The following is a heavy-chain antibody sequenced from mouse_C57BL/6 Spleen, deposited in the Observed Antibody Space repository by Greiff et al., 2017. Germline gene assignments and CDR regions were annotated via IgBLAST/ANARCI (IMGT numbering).Heavy chain of an antibody. Sequence: EVQGVESGGGLVQPKGSLKLSCAASGFTFNTYAMHWVRQAPGKGLEWVARIRSKSSNYATYYADSVKDRFTISRDDSQSMLYLQMNNLKTEDTAMYYCVREGVYYGLDWYFDVWGTGTTVTVSS. CDR3: VREGVYYGLDWYFDV. D-gene: IGHD2-1*01. CDR1: GFTFNTYA. J-gene: IGHJ1*03. CDR2: IRSKSSNYAT. V-gene: IGHV10-3*01.